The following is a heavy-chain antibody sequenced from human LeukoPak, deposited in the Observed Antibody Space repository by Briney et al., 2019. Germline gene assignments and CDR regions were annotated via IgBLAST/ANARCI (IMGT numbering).Heavy chain of an antibody. CDR1: GFTFSTSW. CDR3: ASPWLRSGKDAFDI. D-gene: IGHD5-12*01. V-gene: IGHV3-7*01. J-gene: IGHJ3*02. CDR2: IKTDASEK. Sequence: GASLRLSCIASGFTFSTSWMAWVRQAPGKGLEWVANIKTDASEKYYADSVKGRFTISRDNAKNSLYLQMNSLRAEDTAVYYCASPWLRSGKDAFDIWGQGTMVTVSS.